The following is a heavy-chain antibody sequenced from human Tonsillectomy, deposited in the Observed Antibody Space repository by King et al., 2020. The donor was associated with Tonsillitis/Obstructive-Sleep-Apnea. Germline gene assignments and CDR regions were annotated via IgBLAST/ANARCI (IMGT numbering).Heavy chain of an antibody. CDR3: AGASRWLQIGMDV. CDR2: ISYDGSNK. J-gene: IGHJ6*02. V-gene: IGHV3-30*04. D-gene: IGHD5-24*01. Sequence: VQLVESGGGVVQPGRSLRLSCAASGFTFSSYAMHWVRQAPGKGLEWVAVISYDGSNKYYADSVKGRFTISRDGSKNTLYLQMNSLRPEDTAVYYCAGASRWLQIGMDVWGQGTPVTVSS. CDR1: GFTFSSYA.